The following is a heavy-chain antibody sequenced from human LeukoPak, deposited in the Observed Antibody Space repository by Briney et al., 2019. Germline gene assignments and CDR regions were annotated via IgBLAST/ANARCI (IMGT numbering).Heavy chain of an antibody. V-gene: IGHV1-18*01. CDR2: ISAYNGNT. CDR3: ARDGYSSSWYGSDY. D-gene: IGHD6-13*01. CDR1: GYTFTSYG. J-gene: IGHJ4*02. Sequence: ASVKVSCKACGYTFTSYGISWVRQAPGQGLEWMGWISAYNGNTNYAQKLQGRVTMTTDTSTSTAYMELRSLRSDDTAVYYCARDGYSSSWYGSDYWGQGTLVTVSS.